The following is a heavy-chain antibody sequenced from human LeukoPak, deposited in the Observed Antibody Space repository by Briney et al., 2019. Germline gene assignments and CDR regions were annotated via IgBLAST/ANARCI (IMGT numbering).Heavy chain of an antibody. Sequence: PGGSLRLSCAASGFTFSDYYMSWIRQAPGKGLEWVSYISSSGSTIYYADSVKGRFTISRDNAKNSLYRQMNSLRAEDTAVYYCARSPYSYYYYYYMDVWGKGTTVTVSS. CDR3: ARSPYSYYYYYYMDV. D-gene: IGHD4-11*01. CDR2: ISSSGSTI. J-gene: IGHJ6*03. CDR1: GFTFSDYY. V-gene: IGHV3-11*04.